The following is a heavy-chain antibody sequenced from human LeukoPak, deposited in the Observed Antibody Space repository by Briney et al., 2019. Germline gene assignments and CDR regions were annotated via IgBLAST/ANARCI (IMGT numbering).Heavy chain of an antibody. D-gene: IGHD2-2*01. Sequence: SETLSPTCTVSGGSISNYYWSWIRQSPGKRLEWIGYIYYTGRTTYNPSLESRVTISVDTSKNQFSLKLSSVTAADTAVYYCARYASDDGLVDYWGQGTLLIVSS. V-gene: IGHV4-59*01. CDR1: GGSISNYY. CDR2: IYYTGRT. CDR3: ARYASDDGLVDY. J-gene: IGHJ4*02.